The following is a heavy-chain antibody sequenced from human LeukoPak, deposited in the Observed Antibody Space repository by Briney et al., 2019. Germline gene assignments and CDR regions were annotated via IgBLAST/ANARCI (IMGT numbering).Heavy chain of an antibody. CDR3: ARDGYDSVYFDY. D-gene: IGHD5-12*01. Sequence: SGTLSLTCTVSGGSISRYYWNWIRQPPGKGLEWIGYIYYSGSTNYNPSLKSRVTISVDTSKNHFSLKLSSVTDADTAVYYCARDGYDSVYFDYWGQGTLVTVSS. V-gene: IGHV4-59*12. CDR2: IYYSGST. J-gene: IGHJ4*02. CDR1: GGSISRYY.